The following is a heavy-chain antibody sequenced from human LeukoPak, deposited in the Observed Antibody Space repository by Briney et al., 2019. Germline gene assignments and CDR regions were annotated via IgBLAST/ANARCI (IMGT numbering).Heavy chain of an antibody. CDR2: ISDSGGTT. CDR3: ARERIFEVRGVKAFDY. J-gene: IGHJ4*02. V-gene: IGHV3-23*01. D-gene: IGHD3-10*01. CDR1: GFTFRTYA. Sequence: PGGSLRLSCVASGFTFRTYAMSWVRQAPGKGLEWVSGISDSGGTTYYVDSVKGRFTISRDNAKNSLYLQMNSLRAEDTAVYYCARERIFEVRGVKAFDYWGQGTLVTVSS.